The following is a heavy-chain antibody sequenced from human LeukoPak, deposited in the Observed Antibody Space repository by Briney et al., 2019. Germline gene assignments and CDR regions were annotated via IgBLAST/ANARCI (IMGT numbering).Heavy chain of an antibody. V-gene: IGHV3-21*04. CDR2: ISSSSSYI. D-gene: IGHD5-24*01. Sequence: GGSLRLSCATSGFTISSYSLNWVRQAPGKGLEGVSSISSSSSYIYYADSVKGRFTISRDNAKNSLYLQMNSLRAEDTAVYYCAKDDNWLQFESWGQGTLVTVSS. J-gene: IGHJ5*01. CDR1: GFTISSYS. CDR3: AKDDNWLQFES.